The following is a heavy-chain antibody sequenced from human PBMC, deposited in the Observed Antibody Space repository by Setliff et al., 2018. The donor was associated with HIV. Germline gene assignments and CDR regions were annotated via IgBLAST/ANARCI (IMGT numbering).Heavy chain of an antibody. V-gene: IGHV4-34*01. Sequence: LFLTCAVYGGSFSGYYWSWIRQPPGKGLEWIGEINHSGSTNYNPSLESRVTISVDTSKSQFSLKLTSVTAADTAMYYCARGSRLDDSSGYYNYWGQGTLVTVSS. D-gene: IGHD3-22*01. CDR2: INHSGST. CDR3: ARGSRLDDSSGYYNY. J-gene: IGHJ4*02. CDR1: GGSFSGYY.